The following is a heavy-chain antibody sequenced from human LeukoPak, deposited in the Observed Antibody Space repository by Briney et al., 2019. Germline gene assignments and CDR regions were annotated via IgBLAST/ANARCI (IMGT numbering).Heavy chain of an antibody. Sequence: ASVKVSCKASGYTFTGHYMHWVRQAPGQGLEWMGWINPHSGATNYAQKFQGRVTMTRDTSTSTAYMALSRLRSDDTAVYYCARLSSPSSLAFDIWGQGTMVTVSS. CDR1: GYTFTGHY. V-gene: IGHV1-2*02. D-gene: IGHD3-10*01. CDR3: ARLSSPSSLAFDI. CDR2: INPHSGAT. J-gene: IGHJ3*02.